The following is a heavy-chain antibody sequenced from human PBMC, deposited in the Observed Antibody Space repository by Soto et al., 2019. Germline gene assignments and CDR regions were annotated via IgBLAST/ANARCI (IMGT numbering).Heavy chain of an antibody. CDR1: GFTFSSYG. CDR2: ISYDGANY. CDR3: GRPYGSGSYYKAPNY. V-gene: IGHV3-30*03. D-gene: IGHD3-10*01. Sequence: QVQLVESGGGVVQPGRSLRLSCAASGFTFSSYGMHWVRQAPGKGLEWVAVISYDGANYYYADSVKGRFTISRDNSKNTLYLQMDSRRAEDTAVYYCGRPYGSGSYYKAPNYWGQGTLVTVSS. J-gene: IGHJ4*02.